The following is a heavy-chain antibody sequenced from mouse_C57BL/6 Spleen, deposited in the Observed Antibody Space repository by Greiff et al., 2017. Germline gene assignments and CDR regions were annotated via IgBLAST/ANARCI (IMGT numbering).Heavy chain of an antibody. Sequence: QVQLQQSGPELVKPGASVKISCKASGYAFSSSWMNWVKQRPGKGLEWIGRIYPGDGDTNYNGKFKGKATLTADKSSSTAYMQLSSLTSEDSAVYFCARWYCYGSSRYFDVWGTGTTVTVSS. CDR3: ARWYCYGSSRYFDV. D-gene: IGHD1-1*01. CDR2: IYPGDGDT. J-gene: IGHJ1*03. CDR1: GYAFSSSW. V-gene: IGHV1-82*01.